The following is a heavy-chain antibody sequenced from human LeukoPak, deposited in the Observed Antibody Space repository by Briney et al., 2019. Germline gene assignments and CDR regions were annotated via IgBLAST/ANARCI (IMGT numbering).Heavy chain of an antibody. Sequence: ASVKVSCKASGYTFTSYGISWVRQAPGQGLEWMGWISAYNGNTNYTQKLQGRVTMTTDTSTSTAYMELRSLRSDDTAVYYCARDREDWSSSNFDYWGQGTLVTVSS. V-gene: IGHV1-18*01. CDR2: ISAYNGNT. CDR3: ARDREDWSSSNFDY. D-gene: IGHD6-13*01. CDR1: GYTFTSYG. J-gene: IGHJ4*02.